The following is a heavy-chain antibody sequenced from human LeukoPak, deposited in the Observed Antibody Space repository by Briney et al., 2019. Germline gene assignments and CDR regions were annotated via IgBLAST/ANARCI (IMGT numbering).Heavy chain of an antibody. CDR2: IEPSGGTT. D-gene: IGHD3-16*01. J-gene: IGHJ4*02. CDR3: AREEEGGSFDY. V-gene: IGHV1-46*01. Sequence: GASVKVSCKASGYTFTSYYMHWVRQAPGQGLEWMGVIEPSGGTTNYAQKFQGRVTMTRDTSTNTVYMELSSLRSEDTAVYYCAREEEGGSFDYWGQGTLVTVS. CDR1: GYTFTSYY.